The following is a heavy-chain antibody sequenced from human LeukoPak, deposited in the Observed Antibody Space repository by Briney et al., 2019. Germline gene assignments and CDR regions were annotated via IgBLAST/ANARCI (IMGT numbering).Heavy chain of an antibody. D-gene: IGHD2-8*01. CDR2: IGDSNSNT. CDR1: GFTFSNYA. V-gene: IGHV3-23*01. CDR3: AKGGIMYSDGRD. Sequence: PGGSLRLSCAATGFTFSNYAMSWVRQAPGKGLEWVSGIGDSNSNTYYADSVKSRFTISRDNSKSTVYLQMNNLRAEDTAVYHCAKGGIMYSDGRDWGQGTLVTVSS. J-gene: IGHJ4*02.